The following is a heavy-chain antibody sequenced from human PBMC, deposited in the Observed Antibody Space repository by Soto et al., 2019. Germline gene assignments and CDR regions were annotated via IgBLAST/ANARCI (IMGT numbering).Heavy chain of an antibody. J-gene: IGHJ4*02. CDR2: IYYSGST. D-gene: IGHD2-2*01. CDR3: ARFGYCSTASCYEQEFDH. V-gene: IGHV4-39*01. Sequence: SETLSLTCTVSGGSISSSSYYWGWIRQPPGKGLEWIGSIYYSGSTYYNPSLKSRVTISVDTSKNQFSLKLSSVTGADTAVYYCARFGYCSTASCYEQEFDHWGQGTLVTVSS. CDR1: GGSISSSSYY.